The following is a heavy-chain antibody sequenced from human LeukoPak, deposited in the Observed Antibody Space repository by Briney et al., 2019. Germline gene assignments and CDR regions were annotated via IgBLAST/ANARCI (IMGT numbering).Heavy chain of an antibody. J-gene: IGHJ5*02. CDR3: ARGVGRYFDWLLYSSNWFDP. CDR2: MNPNSGNT. Sequence: ASVKVSCTASGYTFTSYDINWVRQATGQGLEWMGWMNPNSGNTGYAQKFQGRVTMTRNTSISTAYMELSSLRSEDTAVYYCARGVGRYFDWLLYSSNWFDPWGQGTLVTVSS. D-gene: IGHD3-9*01. V-gene: IGHV1-8*01. CDR1: GYTFTSYD.